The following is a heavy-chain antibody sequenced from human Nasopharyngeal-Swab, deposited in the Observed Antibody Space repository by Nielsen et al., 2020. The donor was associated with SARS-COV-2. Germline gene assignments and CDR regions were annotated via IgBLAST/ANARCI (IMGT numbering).Heavy chain of an antibody. CDR2: INADGSDK. D-gene: IGHD2-15*01. Sequence: GGSLRLSCAASGFTLSVYSVNWVRQAPGKGLVYVAGINADGSDKRYADSVKGRFTISRDNAKSTAFLEMNSLSADETAVYYCTRGSNLVVAVADYWGQGTLVTLSS. CDR3: TRGSNLVVAVADY. V-gene: IGHV3-74*01. J-gene: IGHJ4*02. CDR1: GFTLSVYS.